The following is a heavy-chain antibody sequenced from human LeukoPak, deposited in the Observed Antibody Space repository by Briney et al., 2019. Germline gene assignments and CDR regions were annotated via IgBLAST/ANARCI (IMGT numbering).Heavy chain of an antibody. CDR2: IWYDGSNK. V-gene: IGHV3-33*08. CDR1: GFTFSSYS. CDR3: ARARRPYYYGMDV. Sequence: PGGSLRLSCAASGFTFSSYSMNWVRQAPGKGLEWVAVIWYDGSNKYYADSVKGRFTISRDNSKNTLYLQMNSLRAEDTAVYYCARARRPYYYGMDVWGQGTTVTVSS. J-gene: IGHJ6*02.